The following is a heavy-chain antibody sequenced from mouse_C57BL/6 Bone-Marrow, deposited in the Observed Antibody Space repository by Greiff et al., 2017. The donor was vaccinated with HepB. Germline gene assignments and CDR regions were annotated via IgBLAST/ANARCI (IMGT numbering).Heavy chain of an antibody. J-gene: IGHJ3*01. CDR2: IDPENGDT. CDR3: TIYYGNL. D-gene: IGHD2-1*01. Sequence: VQLQQSGAELVRPGASVKLSCTASGFNIKDDYMHWVKQRPEQGLEWIGWIDPENGDTEYASKFQGKATITADTSSNTAYLQLSSLTSEDTAVYYCTIYYGNLRGQGTLVTVSA. V-gene: IGHV14-4*01. CDR1: GFNIKDDY.